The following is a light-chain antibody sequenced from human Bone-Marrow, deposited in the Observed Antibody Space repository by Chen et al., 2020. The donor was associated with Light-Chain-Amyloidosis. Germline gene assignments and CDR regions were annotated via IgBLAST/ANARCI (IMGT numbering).Light chain of an antibody. CDR2: TAS. V-gene: IGKV1-39*01. Sequence: DIQLTHSPSSLSASVGDRVIITCRASQFISNYLNWYQQKPGKAPKLLIYTASSLQSGVPSRFSGSGSGTDFTLTRSSLQPEDFATYYCQQSYSTLPITFGQGTRLEIK. CDR3: QQSYSTLPIT. J-gene: IGKJ5*01. CDR1: QFISNY.